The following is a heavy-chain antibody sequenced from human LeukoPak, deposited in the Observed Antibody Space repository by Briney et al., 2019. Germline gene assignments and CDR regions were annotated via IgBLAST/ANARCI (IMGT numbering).Heavy chain of an antibody. CDR3: ARSTIAAPHAFDI. V-gene: IGHV4-59*01. CDR1: GGTISSYY. CDR2: IYYGGST. J-gene: IGHJ3*02. D-gene: IGHD6-6*01. Sequence: SETLSLTCTVSGGTISSYYWSWIRQPPGKGLEWSGYIYYGGSTNYNPSLKSRVTISVDTSKNQLSLKLSSVTAADTAAYYCARSTIAAPHAFDIWGQGTMVTVSS.